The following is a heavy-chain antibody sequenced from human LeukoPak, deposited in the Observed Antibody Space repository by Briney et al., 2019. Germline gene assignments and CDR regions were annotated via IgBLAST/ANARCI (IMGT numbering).Heavy chain of an antibody. CDR3: ARMVGAMTPFDY. Sequence: ASVTVSCRASGYTFTSYDINWVRQATGQGREGMGWMNPNSCNTGYAQKFRDRVTITRNTSISTAYMELSSLRSEDTAVYYCARMVGAMTPFDYWGQGTLVTVSS. CDR2: MNPNSCNT. J-gene: IGHJ4*02. V-gene: IGHV1-8*01. CDR1: GYTFTSYD. D-gene: IGHD1-26*01.